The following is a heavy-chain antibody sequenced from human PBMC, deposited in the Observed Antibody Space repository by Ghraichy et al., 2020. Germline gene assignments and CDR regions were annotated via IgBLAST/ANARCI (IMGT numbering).Heavy chain of an antibody. CDR1: GFTFSSYE. V-gene: IGHV3-48*03. CDR2: LSSSGSTL. J-gene: IGHJ6*02. D-gene: IGHD4-17*01. Sequence: SCAASGFTFSSYEMNWVRQAPGKGLEWVSYLSSSGSTLYYADSVKGRFTISRDNAKNSLYLQMNSLRAEDTAVYYCARDSDGDHYYGMDVWGQGTTVTVSS. CDR3: ARDSDGDHYYGMDV.